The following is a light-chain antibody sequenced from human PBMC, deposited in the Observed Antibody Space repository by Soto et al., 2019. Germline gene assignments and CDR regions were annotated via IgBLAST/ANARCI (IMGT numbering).Light chain of an antibody. J-gene: IGKJ5*01. CDR2: DAS. CDR3: QQRSNWPRFT. CDR1: QSVSNNY. Sequence: EIVMTQSPATLSVSPGERATLSCRASQSVSNNYLAWYQQKPGQAPRLLIYDASNRATGIPARFSGSGSGTDFTLTISSLEPEDFAVYYCQQRSNWPRFTFGQGTRLEI. V-gene: IGKV3-11*01.